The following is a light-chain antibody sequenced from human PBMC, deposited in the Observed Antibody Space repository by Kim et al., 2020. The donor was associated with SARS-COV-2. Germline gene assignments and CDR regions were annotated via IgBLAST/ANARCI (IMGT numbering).Light chain of an antibody. CDR2: DAS. CDR3: QQYENFPLT. V-gene: IGKV1-33*01. J-gene: IGKJ4*01. CDR1: QNIRNY. Sequence: DIQLTQSPSSLSASVGDRVTLTCQASQNIRNYLDWYQHKTGKAPKLLIYDASNLETGVPSRFSGSGSGTEFTLTISSLQPEDSATYYCQQYENFPLTFGGGTKVEVK.